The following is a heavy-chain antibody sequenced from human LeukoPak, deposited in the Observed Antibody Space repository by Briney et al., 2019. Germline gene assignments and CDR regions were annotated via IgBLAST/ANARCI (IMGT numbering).Heavy chain of an antibody. D-gene: IGHD3-16*02. CDR1: GGSISSYY. J-gene: IGHJ4*02. Sequence: SETLSLTCTVSGGSISSYYWSWIRQPPGKGLEWIGCIYYSGSTYYNPSLKSRVTISVDTSKNQFSLKLSSVTAADTAVYYCAREYVWGSYRYFDYWGQGTLVTVSS. CDR3: AREYVWGSYRYFDY. CDR2: IYYSGST. V-gene: IGHV4-59*12.